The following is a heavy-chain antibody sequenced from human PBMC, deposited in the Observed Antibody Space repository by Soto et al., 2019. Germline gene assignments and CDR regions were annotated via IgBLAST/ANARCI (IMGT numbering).Heavy chain of an antibody. V-gene: IGHV3-21*01. CDR2: ISSSSSYI. J-gene: IGHJ4*02. CDR1: GFTFSSYS. Sequence: PGGSLRLSCAASGFTFSSYSMNWVRQAPGKGLECVSSISSSSSYIYYADSVKGRFTISRDNAKNSLYLQMNSLRAEDTAVYYCARGGMVVATDFWGQGTLVTVSS. D-gene: IGHD1-26*01. CDR3: ARGGMVVATDF.